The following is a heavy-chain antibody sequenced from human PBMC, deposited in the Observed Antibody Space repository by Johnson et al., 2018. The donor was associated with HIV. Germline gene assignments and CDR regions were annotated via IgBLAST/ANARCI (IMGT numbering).Heavy chain of an antibody. V-gene: IGHV3-20*04. J-gene: IGHJ3*01. CDR1: GFKLYEYD. CDR3: ASLSDYAFDF. Sequence: EVQLVESGGDVVRPGGSLRISCVASGFKLYEYDVSWVRQVPGKGLEWVSGITWSGGGTTYADSVKGRFTISRDNAKNSLYLQMNSLRAEDTAVYYCASLSDYAFDFWGQGTMVIVSS. CDR2: ITWSGGGT.